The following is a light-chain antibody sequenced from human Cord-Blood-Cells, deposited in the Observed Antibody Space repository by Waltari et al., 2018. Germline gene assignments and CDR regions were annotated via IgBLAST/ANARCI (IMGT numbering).Light chain of an antibody. CDR2: DAS. CDR3: QQRSNWPPLT. Sequence: EIVLTQSPATLSLSPWEGATLSCRASQSVSSYLAWYQQKPGQAPRLLIYDASNRATGIPARFSGSGSGTDFTLTISSLEPEDFAVYYCQQRSNWPPLTFGGGTKVEIK. J-gene: IGKJ4*01. CDR1: QSVSSY. V-gene: IGKV3-11*01.